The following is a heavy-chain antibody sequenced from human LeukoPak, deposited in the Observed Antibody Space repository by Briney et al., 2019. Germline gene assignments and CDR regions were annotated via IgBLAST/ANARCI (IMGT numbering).Heavy chain of an antibody. Sequence: GGSLRLSCAASGFTFSSYSMNWVRQAPGKGLEWVSSISSSSSYIYYADSVKGRFTISRDNAKNSLYLQMNSLRDEDTAVYYCARGDHCTNGVCYNSPFDYWGQGTLVTVSS. V-gene: IGHV3-21*01. CDR1: GFTFSSYS. CDR3: ARGDHCTNGVCYNSPFDY. CDR2: ISSSSSYI. D-gene: IGHD2-8*01. J-gene: IGHJ4*02.